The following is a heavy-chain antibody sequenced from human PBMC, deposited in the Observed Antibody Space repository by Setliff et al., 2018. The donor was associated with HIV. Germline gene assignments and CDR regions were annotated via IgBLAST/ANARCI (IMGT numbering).Heavy chain of an antibody. D-gene: IGHD6-13*01. CDR3: VTSSSWSSRLNF. CDR1: GGSFSGYY. CDR2: INHSGST. V-gene: IGHV4-34*01. J-gene: IGHJ4*02. Sequence: SETLSLTCAVYGGSFSGYYWSWIRQPPGKGLEWIGEINHSGSTNYNPSLKSRVTISVDTSKNQFSLKVTSVTAADTAVYYCVTSSSWSSRLNFWGKGMLVTVSS.